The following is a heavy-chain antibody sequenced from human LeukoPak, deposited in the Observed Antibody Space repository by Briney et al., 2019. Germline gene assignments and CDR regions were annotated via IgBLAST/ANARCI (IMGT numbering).Heavy chain of an antibody. V-gene: IGHV4-39*07. D-gene: IGHD3-22*01. J-gene: IGHJ4*02. CDR2: IYYSGST. CDR3: ARVISDDYYDSSGPIDY. Sequence: SETLSLTCTVSGGSIGSSSYYWGWIRQPPGKGLEWIGSIYYSGSTYYNPSLKSRVTISVDTSKNQFSLKLSSVTAADTAVYYCARVISDDYYDSSGPIDYWGQGTLVTVSS. CDR1: GGSIGSSSYY.